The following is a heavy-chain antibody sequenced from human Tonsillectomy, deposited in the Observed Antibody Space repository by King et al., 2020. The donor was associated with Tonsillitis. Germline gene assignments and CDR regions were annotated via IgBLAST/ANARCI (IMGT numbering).Heavy chain of an antibody. CDR2: IYSGGST. V-gene: IGHV3-66*01. CDR3: ARGVIGGVRGGSTYYFDY. J-gene: IGHJ4*02. CDR1: GFTVSSNY. D-gene: IGHD2/OR15-2a*01. Sequence: VQLVESGGGLVQPGGSLRLSCAASGFTVSSNYMSWVRQAPGKGLEWVSVIYSGGSTYYADSVKGRFTISRDNSKNTLYLQMNSLRAEDTAVYYCARGVIGGVRGGSTYYFDYWGQGTLVTVSS.